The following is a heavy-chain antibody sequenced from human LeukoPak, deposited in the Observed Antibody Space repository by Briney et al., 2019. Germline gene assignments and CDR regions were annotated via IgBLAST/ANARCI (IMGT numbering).Heavy chain of an antibody. V-gene: IGHV4-39*07. Sequence: SETLSLTCTVSGASISGSRYYWGWIRQPPGKGLEWIGNIYYIGTTYYNASLESRVTISLDTSKNQFSLKLTSVTAADTAVYYCARGVNSGYFDYCGQGTLVTVSS. D-gene: IGHD1-26*01. J-gene: IGHJ4*02. CDR3: ARGVNSGYFDY. CDR1: GASISGSRYY. CDR2: IYYIGTT.